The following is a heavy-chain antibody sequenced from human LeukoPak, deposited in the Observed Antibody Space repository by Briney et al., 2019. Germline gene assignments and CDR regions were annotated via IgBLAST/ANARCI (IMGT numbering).Heavy chain of an antibody. V-gene: IGHV3-30*03. CDR1: GVTFSSYG. CDR2: ISYDGSNK. D-gene: IGHD1-26*01. CDR3: ATQGGELITY. Sequence: PGGSLRLSCAASGVTFSSYGMHWVRQAPGKGLEWVAVISYDGSNKYYADSVKGRFTISRDNSKNTLYLQMNSLRAEDTAVYWCATQGGELITYWGQGTLVTVSS. J-gene: IGHJ4*02.